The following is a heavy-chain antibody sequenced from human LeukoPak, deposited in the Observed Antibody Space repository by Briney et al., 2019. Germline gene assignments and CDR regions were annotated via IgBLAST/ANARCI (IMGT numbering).Heavy chain of an antibody. Sequence: GGSLRLSCAASGFTFSNAWMSWVRQAPGKGLEWVGRIKSKTDGGTTDYAAPVKGRFTISRDDSKNTLCLQMNSLKTEDTAVYYCTTAAGRPDLYYYYMDVWGKGTTVTVSS. CDR1: GFTFSNAW. CDR2: IKSKTDGGTT. D-gene: IGHD6-13*01. J-gene: IGHJ6*03. CDR3: TTAAGRPDLYYYYMDV. V-gene: IGHV3-15*01.